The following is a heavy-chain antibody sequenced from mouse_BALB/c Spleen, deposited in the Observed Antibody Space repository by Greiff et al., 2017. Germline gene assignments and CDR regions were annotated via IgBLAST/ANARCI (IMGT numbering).Heavy chain of an antibody. CDR2: ISYSGST. V-gene: IGHV3-2*02. CDR1: GYSITSDYA. J-gene: IGHJ4*01. Sequence: EVQLQESGPGLVKPSQSLSLTCTVTGYSITSDYAWNWIRQFPGNKLEWMGYISYSGSTSYNPSLKSRISITRDTSKNQFFLQLNSVTTEDTATYYCARSEYGNRYYYAMDYWGQGTSVTVSS. CDR3: ARSEYGNRYYYAMDY. D-gene: IGHD2-10*02.